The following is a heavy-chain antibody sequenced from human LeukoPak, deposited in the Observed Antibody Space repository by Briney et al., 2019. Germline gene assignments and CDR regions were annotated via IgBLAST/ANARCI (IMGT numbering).Heavy chain of an antibody. CDR1: GFTFSGSA. Sequence: GGSLRLSCAASGFTFSGSAMHWVRQASGKGLEWVGRIRSKTHSYATAYAASVKGRFTISRDDSKNTLYLQMNSLRAEDTAVYYCAKDRRAGSYDYWGQGTLVTVSS. CDR3: AKDRRAGSYDY. J-gene: IGHJ4*02. D-gene: IGHD3-10*01. CDR2: IRSKTHSYAT. V-gene: IGHV3-73*01.